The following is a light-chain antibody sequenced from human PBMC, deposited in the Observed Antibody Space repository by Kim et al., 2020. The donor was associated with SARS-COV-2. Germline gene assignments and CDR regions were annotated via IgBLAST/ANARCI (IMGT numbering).Light chain of an antibody. V-gene: IGLV3-19*01. J-gene: IGLJ3*02. CDR2: GKN. Sequence: ALGQTVRIKCQGDSLRSYYARWYQQKPGQAPVVVIYGKNDRPSGIPDRFSGSTSRGTASLTITGAQAEDEADYYCNSRDSSGDHLVFGGGTQLTVL. CDR3: NSRDSSGDHLV. CDR1: SLRSYY.